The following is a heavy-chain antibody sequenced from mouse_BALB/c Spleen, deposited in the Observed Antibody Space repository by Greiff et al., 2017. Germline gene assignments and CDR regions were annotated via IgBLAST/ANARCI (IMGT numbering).Heavy chain of an antibody. J-gene: IGHJ4*01. V-gene: IGHV5-6-5*01. D-gene: IGHD1-1*01. Sequence: DVHLVESGGGLVKPGGSLKLSCAASGFAFSSYAMSWVRQTPEKRLEWVASISSGGSTYYPDSVKGRFTISRDNARNILYLQMSSLRSEDTAMYYCARDYYGSSNYYAMDYWGQGTSVTVSS. CDR1: GFAFSSYA. CDR3: ARDYYGSSNYYAMDY. CDR2: ISSGGST.